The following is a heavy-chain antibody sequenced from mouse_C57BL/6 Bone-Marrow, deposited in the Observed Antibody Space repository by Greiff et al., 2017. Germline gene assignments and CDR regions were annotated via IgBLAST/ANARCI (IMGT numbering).Heavy chain of an antibody. CDR3: ARGGNYGGYYCDY. Sequence: QVQLQQSGAELVKPGASVTMSCKASGYTFTTYPIEWMNQNHGKSLGWIGNFHPYNDVTKYNEKFKGTASLTVEQSSIPVYLELSRLTSDDSAVFYCARGGNYGGYYCDYWGQGTTLTVSS. CDR1: GYTFTTYP. D-gene: IGHD2-1*01. V-gene: IGHV1-47*01. CDR2: FHPYNDVT. J-gene: IGHJ2*01.